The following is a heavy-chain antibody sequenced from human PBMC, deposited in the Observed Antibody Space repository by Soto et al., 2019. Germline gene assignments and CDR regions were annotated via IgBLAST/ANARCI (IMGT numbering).Heavy chain of an antibody. CDR3: ARGYYYDSSGYQEYYFDY. CDR1: GFTFSSYW. D-gene: IGHD3-22*01. J-gene: IGHJ4*02. Sequence: SGGSLRLSCAASGFTFSSYWMSWVRQAPGKGLEWVANIKQDGSEKYYVDSVKGRFTISRDNAKNSLYLQMNSLRAEDTAVYYCARGYYYDSSGYQEYYFDYWGQGTLVTVSS. V-gene: IGHV3-7*03. CDR2: IKQDGSEK.